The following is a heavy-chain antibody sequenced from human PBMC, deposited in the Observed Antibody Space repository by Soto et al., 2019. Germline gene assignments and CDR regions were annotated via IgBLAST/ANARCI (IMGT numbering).Heavy chain of an antibody. D-gene: IGHD3-3*01. J-gene: IGHJ6*02. CDR2: MDPNSGST. CDR1: GYTFTTYD. Sequence: QAQLVQSGAEVRKPGASVKVSCKASGYTFTTYDINWVRQAPGQGLECLGWMDPNSGSTGYAQNFQGRITMNRNISRNTAHMELSSLQSEETAVYYCARERKFDFWRKGLDVWGQGSTVTVSS. V-gene: IGHV1-8*01. CDR3: ARERKFDFWRKGLDV.